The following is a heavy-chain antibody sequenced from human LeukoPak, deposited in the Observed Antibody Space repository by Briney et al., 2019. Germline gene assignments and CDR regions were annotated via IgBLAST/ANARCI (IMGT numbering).Heavy chain of an antibody. CDR1: GGSISSYY. V-gene: IGHV4-4*07. CDR2: IYTSGST. Sequence: SETLSLTCTVSGGSISSYYWSWIRQPAGKGLEWIGRIYTSGSTNYNPSLKSRVTMSVDTSKNQFSLKLSSVTAADTAVYYCAGARPYYYDSSGYYVDNWFDPRGQGTLVTVSS. CDR3: AGARPYYYDSSGYYVDNWFDP. D-gene: IGHD3-22*01. J-gene: IGHJ5*02.